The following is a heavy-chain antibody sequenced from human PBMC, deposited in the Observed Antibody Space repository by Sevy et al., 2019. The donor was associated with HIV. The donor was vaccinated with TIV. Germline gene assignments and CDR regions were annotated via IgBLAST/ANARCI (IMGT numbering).Heavy chain of an antibody. CDR3: AKVKWGVGATGGDFDY. CDR1: GFTFDSYA. J-gene: IGHJ4*02. Sequence: GGSLRLSCAASGFTFDSYAMTWVRQAPGKGLQWVSGISGSGGTTYYADSVKGRFTISRDNSKNTLYLQMNSLRAEDRAGYYCAKVKWGVGATGGDFDYWGQGTLGTVSS. V-gene: IGHV3-23*01. D-gene: IGHD1-26*01. CDR2: ISGSGGTT.